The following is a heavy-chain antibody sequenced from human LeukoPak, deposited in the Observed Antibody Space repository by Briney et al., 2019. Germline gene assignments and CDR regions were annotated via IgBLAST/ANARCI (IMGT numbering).Heavy chain of an antibody. D-gene: IGHD2-15*01. J-gene: IGHJ4*02. CDR2: ISGSGDST. Sequence: GGSLRLSCAASGFTFNTYAMSWVRQAPGKGLEWVSAISGSGDSTYYADSVKGRFTISRDNSKNTLYLQMNSLRAEDTAVYYCAGSVMTVGAAYWGQGTLVTVSS. V-gene: IGHV3-23*01. CDR1: GFTFNTYA. CDR3: AGSVMTVGAAY.